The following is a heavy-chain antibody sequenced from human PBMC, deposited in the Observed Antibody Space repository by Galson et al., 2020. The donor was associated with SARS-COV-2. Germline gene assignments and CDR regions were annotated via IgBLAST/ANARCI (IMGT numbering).Heavy chain of an antibody. D-gene: IGHD3-16*01. Sequence: GGSLRLSCAASGFTFSSYEMNWVRQAPGKGLEWVSYISSSGSTIYYADSVKGRFTISRDNAKNSLYLQMNSLRAEDTAVYYCASWGYYATSDYWGQGTLVTVSS. V-gene: IGHV3-48*03. CDR3: ASWGYYATSDY. J-gene: IGHJ4*02. CDR2: ISSSGSTI. CDR1: GFTFSSYE.